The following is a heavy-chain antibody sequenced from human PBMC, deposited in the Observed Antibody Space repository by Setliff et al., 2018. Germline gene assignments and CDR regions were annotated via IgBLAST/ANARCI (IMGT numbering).Heavy chain of an antibody. J-gene: IGHJ6*02. CDR2: ISNDGRKK. CDR1: KFTFSDYG. V-gene: IGHV3-30*18. D-gene: IGHD7-27*01. CDR3: AKDREAWVYYYGMDV. Sequence: GESLKISCAASKFTFSDYGMHWVRQAPGKGLEWVALISNDGRKKYYADSVKGRFTVSRDNSKNTLYLQMNSLRAEDTAVYYCAKDREAWVYYYGMDVWGQGTTVTVSS.